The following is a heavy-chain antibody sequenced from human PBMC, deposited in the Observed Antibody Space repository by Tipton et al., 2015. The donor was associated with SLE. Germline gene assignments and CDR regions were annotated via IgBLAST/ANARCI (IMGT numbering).Heavy chain of an antibody. CDR3: ARDSPYDSSGYYSDY. CDR2: IYYNGST. D-gene: IGHD3-22*01. Sequence: TLSLTCAVYGGSFSGYYWSWIRQPPGKGLEWIGYIYYNGSTNYNPSLKSRVTISVDTSKNQFSLKLSSVTAADTAIYYCARDSPYDSSGYYSDYWGQGTQVTVSS. J-gene: IGHJ4*02. CDR1: GGSFSGYY. V-gene: IGHV4-59*12.